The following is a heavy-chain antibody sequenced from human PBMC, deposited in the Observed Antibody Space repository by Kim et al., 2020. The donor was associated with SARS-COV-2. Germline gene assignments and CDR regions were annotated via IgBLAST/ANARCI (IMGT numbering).Heavy chain of an antibody. CDR1: GFTFSSYG. J-gene: IGHJ5*02. D-gene: IGHD3-10*01. Sequence: GGSLRISCAASGFTFSSYGMHWVRQAPDKGLEWVAVISYDGSNKYYADSVKGRFTISRDNSKNTLYLQMNSLRAEDTAVYYCAKDSVGETWGQGTLVTVS. CDR2: ISYDGSNK. V-gene: IGHV3-30*18. CDR3: AKDSVGET.